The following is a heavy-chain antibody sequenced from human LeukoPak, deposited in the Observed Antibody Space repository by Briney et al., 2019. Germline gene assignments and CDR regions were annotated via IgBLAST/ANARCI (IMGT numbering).Heavy chain of an antibody. D-gene: IGHD1-26*01. CDR2: INHSGST. CDR3: ARAWSWELLTSSGGKTFDY. CDR1: GGSFSGYY. Sequence: SETLSLTCAVYGGSFSGYYWSWIRQPPGKGLEWIGEINHSGSTNYNPSLKSRVTISVDTSKNQFSLKLSSVTAADTAVYYCARAWSWELLTSSGGKTFDYWGQGTLVTVSS. J-gene: IGHJ4*02. V-gene: IGHV4-34*01.